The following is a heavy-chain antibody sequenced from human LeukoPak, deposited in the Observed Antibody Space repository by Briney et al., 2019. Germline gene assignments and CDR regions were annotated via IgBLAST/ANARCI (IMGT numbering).Heavy chain of an antibody. CDR3: ARIFPHYGSGSYYQDY. J-gene: IGHJ4*02. CDR2: VNHSGST. Sequence: PETLSLTCAVYGGSFSGYYWSWIRQPPGKGLEWIGEVNHSGSTNYNPSLKSRVTISVDTSKNQFSLKLSSVTAADTAVYYCARIFPHYGSGSYYQDYWGQGTLVTVSS. D-gene: IGHD3-10*01. V-gene: IGHV4-34*01. CDR1: GGSFSGYY.